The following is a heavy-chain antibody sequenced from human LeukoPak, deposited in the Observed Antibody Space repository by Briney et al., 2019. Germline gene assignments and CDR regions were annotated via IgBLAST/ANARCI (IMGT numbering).Heavy chain of an antibody. CDR2: ISSSSSYI. CDR1: GFTFSSYG. V-gene: IGHV3-21*01. CDR3: ARRYCSSTSCLFPFDY. D-gene: IGHD2-2*01. J-gene: IGHJ4*02. Sequence: GGTLRLSCAASGFTFSSYGMSWVRQAPGKGLEWVSSISSSSSYIYYADSVKGRFTISRDNAKNSLYLQMNSLRAEDTAVYYCARRYCSSTSCLFPFDYWGQGTLVTVSS.